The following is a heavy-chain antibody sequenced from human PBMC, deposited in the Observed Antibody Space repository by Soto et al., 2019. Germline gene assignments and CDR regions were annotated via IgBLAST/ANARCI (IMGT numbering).Heavy chain of an antibody. CDR1: GFTFNTYA. Sequence: GGSLRLSCAASGFTFNTYAMSWVRQAPGKGLEWVSAISGSGGSTYYADSVKGRFTISRDNSKNTLYLQMNSLRAEDTAVYYCATRDGRYYDFWSDLHWWGQGTLVTVSS. J-gene: IGHJ4*02. CDR3: ATRDGRYYDFWSDLHW. CDR2: ISGSGGST. D-gene: IGHD3-3*01. V-gene: IGHV3-23*01.